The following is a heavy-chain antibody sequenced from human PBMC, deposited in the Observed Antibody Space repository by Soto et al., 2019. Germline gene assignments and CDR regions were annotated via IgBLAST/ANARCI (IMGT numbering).Heavy chain of an antibody. CDR1: GFTFSSYD. Sequence: EVQLVESGGGLVQPGGSLRLSCVASGFTFSSYDIHWVRETTGKGLEWVSGIGTAGDTYYAGSVKGRFTISRENALNSVYLQMSSLRAGDTAVYYCGRGAQGFDYWGQGALVTVSS. CDR2: IGTAGDT. J-gene: IGHJ4*02. CDR3: GRGAQGFDY. V-gene: IGHV3-13*01.